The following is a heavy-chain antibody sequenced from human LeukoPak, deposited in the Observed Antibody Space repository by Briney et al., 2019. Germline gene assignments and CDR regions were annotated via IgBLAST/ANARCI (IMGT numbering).Heavy chain of an antibody. J-gene: IGHJ4*02. D-gene: IGHD5-12*01. CDR2: TYYRSKWYN. CDR1: GDSVSSNSAA. V-gene: IGHV6-1*01. CDR3: ARSSDVDIVATILDHFDY. Sequence: SQTLSLTCAISGDSVSSNSAAWNWIRQSPSRGLEWLGRTYYRSKWYNDYAVSVKSRITINPDTSKNQFSLQLNSVTPEDTAVYYCARSSDVDIVATILDHFDYWGQGTLVTVSS.